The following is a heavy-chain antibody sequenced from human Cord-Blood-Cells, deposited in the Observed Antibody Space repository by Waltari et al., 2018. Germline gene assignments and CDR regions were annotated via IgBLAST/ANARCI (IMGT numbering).Heavy chain of an antibody. CDR3: ARGPPKGSLIFGVAWTWFDP. V-gene: IGHV4-34*01. J-gene: IGHJ5*02. Sequence: QVQLQQWGAGLLKPSEPLSLTCAVYGGSFSGYSWSWIRPPPGKGLEWIGENNHSGSTNYNPSLKSRVTISVDTSKNQFSLKLSSVTAADTAVYYCARGPPKGSLIFGVAWTWFDPWGQGTLVTVSS. D-gene: IGHD3-3*01. CDR1: GGSFSGYS. CDR2: NNHSGST.